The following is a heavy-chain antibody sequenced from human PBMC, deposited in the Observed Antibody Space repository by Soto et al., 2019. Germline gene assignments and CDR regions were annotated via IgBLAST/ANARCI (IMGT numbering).Heavy chain of an antibody. Sequence: ASVKVSCKASGNTFTGYSIHWVRQAPGQGLEWMGWINPNNDGTTYAEKFQGRVTMTRDTSTSTAYMEVIRLRCDDTAVYYCARDLGGSRDSWGQGTLVTVSS. CDR3: ARDLGGSRDS. V-gene: IGHV1-2*02. CDR2: INPNNDGT. D-gene: IGHD1-26*01. J-gene: IGHJ4*02. CDR1: GNTFTGYS.